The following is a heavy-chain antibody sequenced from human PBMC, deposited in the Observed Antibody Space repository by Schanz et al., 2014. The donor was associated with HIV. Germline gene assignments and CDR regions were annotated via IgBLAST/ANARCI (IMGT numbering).Heavy chain of an antibody. V-gene: IGHV3-74*02. J-gene: IGHJ4*02. Sequence: EVQLLESGGGLVQPGGSLRLSCVASGFTFSSYWMHWVRQAPGKGLVWVSRINSDGSSRSYADSVKGRFTISRDNAKNTLYLQMNSLRAEDTAVYYCARAGVTDLFDHWGQGTLVTVSS. CDR3: ARAGVTDLFDH. CDR2: INSDGSSR. CDR1: GFTFSSYW. D-gene: IGHD2-21*02.